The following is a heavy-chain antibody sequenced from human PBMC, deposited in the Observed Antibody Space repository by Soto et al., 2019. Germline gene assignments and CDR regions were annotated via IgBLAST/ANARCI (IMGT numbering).Heavy chain of an antibody. CDR2: IRSKAYGGTT. CDR1: GFTFGDYA. Sequence: GGSLRLSCTASGFTFGDYAMSWFRQAPGKGLEWVGFIRSKAYGGTTEYAASVKGRFTISRDDSKSIAYLQMNSLKTEDTAVYYCTRDKRVSSGWHGDGGFYYGMDVWGQGTTVTVSS. D-gene: IGHD6-19*01. V-gene: IGHV3-49*03. J-gene: IGHJ6*02. CDR3: TRDKRVSSGWHGDGGFYYGMDV.